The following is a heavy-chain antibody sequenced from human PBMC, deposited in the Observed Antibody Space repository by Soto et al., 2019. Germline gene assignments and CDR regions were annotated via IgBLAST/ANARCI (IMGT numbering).Heavy chain of an antibody. V-gene: IGHV1-24*01. CDR2: FDPEDGET. Sequence: ASVKVSGKLSGYTLTELSMDWVRQAPGKGLEWMGGFDPEDGETIYAQKFQGRVTMTEETSTDTAYMELSSLRSEDTAVYYCATVKYCGGDCYNYFDYWGQGTLVTVSS. CDR1: GYTLTELS. CDR3: ATVKYCGGDCYNYFDY. D-gene: IGHD2-21*01. J-gene: IGHJ4*02.